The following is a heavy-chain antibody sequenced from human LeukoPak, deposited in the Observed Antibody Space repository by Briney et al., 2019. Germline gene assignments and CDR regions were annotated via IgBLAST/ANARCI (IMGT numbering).Heavy chain of an antibody. Sequence: SETLSLTCTLSGGSISNYYWGWIRQPPGKGLEWIGSISYSGSTYYNPSLKSRVTISVDTSKNQFSLKLSSVTAADTAVYYCARSTPGISYYYFDYWGQGTLVTVSS. CDR1: GGSISNYY. CDR2: ISYSGST. D-gene: IGHD1-1*01. CDR3: ARSTPGISYYYFDY. J-gene: IGHJ4*02. V-gene: IGHV4-39*07.